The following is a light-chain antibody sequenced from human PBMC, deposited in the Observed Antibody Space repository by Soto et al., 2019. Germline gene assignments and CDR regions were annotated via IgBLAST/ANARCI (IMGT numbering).Light chain of an antibody. CDR2: AAS. CDR1: QDIRND. Sequence: AIQMTQSPSSLSASIGDRVTITCRASQDIRNDLGWYQQKPGRAPKLLIYAASSLQAGVPSRFSGSGSGTDFTLTISSLQPEDFATYYCLQDDSHPFTFGQGTKLEI. CDR3: LQDDSHPFT. V-gene: IGKV1-6*01. J-gene: IGKJ2*01.